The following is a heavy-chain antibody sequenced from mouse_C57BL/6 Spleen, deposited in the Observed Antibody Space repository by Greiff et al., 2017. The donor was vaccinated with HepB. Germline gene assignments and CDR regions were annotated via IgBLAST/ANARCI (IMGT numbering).Heavy chain of an antibody. V-gene: IGHV1-82*01. CDR2: IYPGDGDT. CDR3: AREGANFYYFDY. J-gene: IGHJ2*01. D-gene: IGHD3-1*01. CDR1: GYAFSSSW. Sequence: QVQLQQSGPELVKPGASVKISCKASGYAFSSSWMNWVKQRPGKGLEWIGRIYPGDGDTNYNGKFKGKATLTADKSSSTAYMQLSSLTSEDSAVYFCAREGANFYYFDYWGQGTTLTVSS.